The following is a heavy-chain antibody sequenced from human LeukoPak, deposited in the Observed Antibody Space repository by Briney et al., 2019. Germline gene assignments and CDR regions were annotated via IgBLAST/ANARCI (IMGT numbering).Heavy chain of an antibody. CDR1: GFTFSSYA. D-gene: IGHD4/OR15-4a*01. CDR3: ARDPGAFPYFFDC. V-gene: IGHV3-23*01. CDR2: ISGDGVSP. J-gene: IGHJ4*02. Sequence: GGSLRLSCAASGFTFSSYAMSWVRQTPGKGLECVSAISGDGVSPYYADSVRGRFTISRDNSKNTLYLQMNSLRVEDTAVYFCARDPGAFPYFFDCWGQGSLVTVSS.